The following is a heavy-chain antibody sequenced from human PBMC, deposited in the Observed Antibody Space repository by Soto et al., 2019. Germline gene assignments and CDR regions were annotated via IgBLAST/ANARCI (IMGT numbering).Heavy chain of an antibody. CDR2: INAGNGNT. J-gene: IGHJ6*02. V-gene: IGHV1-3*01. CDR3: ARGGDGSGGSYYYYGMDV. Sequence: ASVKVSCKGSRYTFTSYAMHWVRQAPGQRLEWMGWINAGNGNTKYSQKFQGRVTITRDTSASTAYMELSSLRSEDTAVYYCARGGDGSGGSYYYYGMDVWGQGTTVTVSS. CDR1: RYTFTSYA. D-gene: IGHD3-10*01.